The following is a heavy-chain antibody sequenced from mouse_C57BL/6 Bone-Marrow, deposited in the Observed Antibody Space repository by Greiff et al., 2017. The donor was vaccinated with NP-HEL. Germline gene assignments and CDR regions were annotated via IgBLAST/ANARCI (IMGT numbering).Heavy chain of an antibody. Sequence: QVQLKQSGPGLVQPSQSLSITCTVSGFSLTSYGVHWVRQSPGKGLEWLGVIWSGGSTDYNAAFISRLSISKDNSKSQVFFKMNSLQADDTAIYYCASDFYWYFDVGGTGTTVTVSS. J-gene: IGHJ1*03. CDR2: IWSGGST. CDR1: GFSLTSYG. V-gene: IGHV2-2*01. CDR3: ASDFYWYFDV.